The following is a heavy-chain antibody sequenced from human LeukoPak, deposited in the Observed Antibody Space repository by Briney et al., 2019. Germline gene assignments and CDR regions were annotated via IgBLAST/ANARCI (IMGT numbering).Heavy chain of an antibody. V-gene: IGHV1-2*02. CDR3: AREHCSSTSCYGEVDY. CDR2: INPNSGGT. Sequence: GASVTVSCKASGYTFTSYGISWVRQAPGQGLEWMGWINPNSGGTNYAQKFQGRVTMTRDTSISTAYMELSRLRSDDTAVYYCAREHCSSTSCYGEVDYWGQGTLVTVSS. CDR1: GYTFTSYG. J-gene: IGHJ4*02. D-gene: IGHD2-2*01.